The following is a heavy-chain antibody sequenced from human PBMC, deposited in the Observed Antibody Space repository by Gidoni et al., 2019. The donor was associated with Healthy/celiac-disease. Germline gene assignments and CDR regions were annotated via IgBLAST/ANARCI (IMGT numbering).Heavy chain of an antibody. CDR3: ARGRGYSYGGIDAFDI. D-gene: IGHD5-18*01. CDR1: GFAVLRNY. J-gene: IGHJ3*02. CDR2: IYSGGST. V-gene: IGHV3-66*02. Sequence: VQLVESGGGLVQPGGSMSPSCAASGFAVLRNYMSWVRQAPGKGLEWVSVIYSGGSTYSADSVKGRFTISRDNSKNTLFLQMNSLRAEDTAVYYCARGRGYSYGGIDAFDIWGQGTMVTVSS.